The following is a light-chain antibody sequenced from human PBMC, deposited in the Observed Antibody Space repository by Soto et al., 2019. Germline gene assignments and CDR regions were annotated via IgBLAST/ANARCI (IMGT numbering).Light chain of an antibody. CDR2: INK. Sequence: QSVLTLPPSDSVAPGQTVTISCTGTSSNIGAGSDVHWYQQLPGASPKLLIYINKNRPSGVPDRFSGSKSGSSASLAITGIQAADEADYYCQTYDISLSASYVSATGNKVTVL. CDR3: QTYDISLSASYV. J-gene: IGLJ1*01. V-gene: IGLV1-40*01. CDR1: SSNIGAGSD.